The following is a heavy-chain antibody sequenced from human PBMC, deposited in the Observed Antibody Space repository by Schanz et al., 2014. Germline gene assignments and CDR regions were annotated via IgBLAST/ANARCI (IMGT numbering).Heavy chain of an antibody. J-gene: IGHJ4*02. V-gene: IGHV4-59*08. D-gene: IGHD2-2*01. CDR1: GGSISSYY. CDR3: ARLVPRGGCSSTSCQYFDY. Sequence: QVQLQESGPGLVKPSETLSLTCTVSGGSISSYYWSWIRQPPGKGLEWIGYIYYSGSTNYNPSLSRRVSSSVDPSRPHFSLRLSSVTAADTAVYYSARLVPRGGCSSTSCQYFDYWGQGILVTVSS. CDR2: IYYSGST.